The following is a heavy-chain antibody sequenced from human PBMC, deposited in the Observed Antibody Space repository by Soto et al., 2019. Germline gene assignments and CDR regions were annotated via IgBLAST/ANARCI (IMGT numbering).Heavy chain of an antibody. J-gene: IGHJ3*01. CDR1: GYTFTAYY. CDR2: VNPHSGAT. V-gene: IGHV1-2*04. Sequence: QEQLVQSGAEVKKPGASVRVSCKASGYTFTAYYVHWLRQAPGQGLEWMGWVNPHSGATVIAQRFLGSVTLTTDTAINTVYTELDRLTYDDTALYYCSRPPNPWEPYAFHLWGHGTLVTVSS. CDR3: SRPPNPWEPYAFHL. D-gene: IGHD1-26*01.